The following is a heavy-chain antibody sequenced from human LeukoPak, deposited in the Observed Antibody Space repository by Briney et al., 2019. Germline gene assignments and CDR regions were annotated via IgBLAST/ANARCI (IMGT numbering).Heavy chain of an antibody. CDR1: GFTFSSYG. Sequence: PGGSLRLSCAASGFTFSSYGMHWVRRAPGKGLVWVSRINTDGSFTTYADSVKGRFTISRDNAKNTLDLQMNSLRAEDTAVYYCARDAWITGRPPDYWGQGTLVTVSS. CDR2: INTDGSFT. V-gene: IGHV3-74*01. J-gene: IGHJ4*02. CDR3: ARDAWITGRPPDY. D-gene: IGHD3-16*01.